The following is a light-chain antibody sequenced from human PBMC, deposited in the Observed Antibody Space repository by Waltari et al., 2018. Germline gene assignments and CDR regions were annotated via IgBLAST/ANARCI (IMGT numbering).Light chain of an antibody. J-gene: IGLJ3*02. CDR3: QSYDNRNHWV. Sequence: NFMLTQPLSVSESPGKTVTISCTRSSGSIATNYVQWYQQRPGSSPTAVLYEDNQRPSGVPDRFSGSIDSSSNSASLTISGLKTEDEADYYCQSYDNRNHWVFGGGTKLTVL. V-gene: IGLV6-57*01. CDR2: EDN. CDR1: SGSIATNY.